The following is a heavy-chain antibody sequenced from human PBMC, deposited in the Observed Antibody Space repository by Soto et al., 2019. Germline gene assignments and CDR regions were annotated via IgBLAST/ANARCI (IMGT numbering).Heavy chain of an antibody. D-gene: IGHD5-12*01. Sequence: MVESGGGLVQPGGSLRLSCAASEFTVRNNYVSWVRQAPGKGLEWVSVIFKDESTLYIDSVKGRFTISRDYSRNILNLQMNNLRVEDTAVYYCARGARVETWLWGQGTPVIVS. CDR2: IFKDEST. J-gene: IGHJ1*01. CDR3: ARGARVETWL. V-gene: IGHV3-66*01. CDR1: EFTVRNNY.